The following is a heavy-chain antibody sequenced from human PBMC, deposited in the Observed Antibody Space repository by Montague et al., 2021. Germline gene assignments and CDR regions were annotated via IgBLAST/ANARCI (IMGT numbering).Heavy chain of an antibody. D-gene: IGHD3-22*01. J-gene: IGHJ5*02. Sequence: SETLSLTCSVSGDSVRCGIYHWGWIRQSPGKGLKWIGYICDGGSATYKTSLGSRVTMSLDTSSNQFSLNLRSATAADTAVYYCAAYYYGGGGRGSWGQGTLVTVSS. V-gene: IGHV4-61*01. CDR1: GDSVRCGIYH. CDR3: AAYYYGGGGRGS. CDR2: ICDGGSA.